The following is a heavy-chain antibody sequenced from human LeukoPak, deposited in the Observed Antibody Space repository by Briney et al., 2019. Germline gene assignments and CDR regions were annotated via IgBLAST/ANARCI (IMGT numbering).Heavy chain of an antibody. V-gene: IGHV3-7*01. CDR2: TKPDGSAE. CDR3: ARDGGFHTNFDY. Sequence: GGSLCLSCAASGFSIRNYWLGWVRQAPGKGLEWVANTKPDGSAEYYADSVRGRFTASRDNANNLLYLQMNRLRAEDTAVYYCARDGGFHTNFDYWGQGTLLTVSS. D-gene: IGHD2-15*01. CDR1: GFSIRNYW. J-gene: IGHJ4*02.